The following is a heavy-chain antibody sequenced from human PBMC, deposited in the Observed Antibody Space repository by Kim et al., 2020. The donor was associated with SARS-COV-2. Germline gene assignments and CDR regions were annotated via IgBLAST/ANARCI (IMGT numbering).Heavy chain of an antibody. Sequence: ASVKVSCKVSGYTFTSYYMHWVRQAPGQGLEWMGIINPSGGSTSYAQKFQGRVTMTRDTSTSTVYMELSSLRSEDTAVYYCARDRVPLLVLGAFDIWGQGTMVTVSS. V-gene: IGHV1-46*01. CDR3: ARDRVPLLVLGAFDI. CDR1: GYTFTSYY. CDR2: INPSGGST. J-gene: IGHJ3*02. D-gene: IGHD6-6*01.